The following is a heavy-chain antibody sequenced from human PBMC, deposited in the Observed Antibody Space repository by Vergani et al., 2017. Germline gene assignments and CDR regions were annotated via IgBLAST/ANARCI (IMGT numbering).Heavy chain of an antibody. CDR3: YTDYHDY. V-gene: IGHV3-15*01. D-gene: IGHD2-2*02. J-gene: IGHJ4*02. Sequence: EVELLESGGGLVQPGRSLRLSCAASGFTFTAHGLNWVRQAPGKGLEWIGRIRSKNDGGTADYAAPLKGRFTISRDDSKDSAFLLVNNLKTEDTAVYFCYTDYHDYWGQGTLVTVSS. CDR2: IRSKNDGGTA. CDR1: GFTFTAHG.